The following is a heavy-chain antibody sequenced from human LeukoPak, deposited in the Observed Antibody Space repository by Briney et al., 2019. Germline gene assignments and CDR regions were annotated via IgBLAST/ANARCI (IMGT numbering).Heavy chain of an antibody. CDR1: GDSVSSNSAA. CDR2: TYYRSKWYN. CDR3: ARGGLRFLEWLSPFDY. J-gene: IGHJ4*02. Sequence: SQTLSLTCAISGDSVSSNSAAWNWIRQSPSRGLEWLGRTYYRSKWYNDYAVSVKSRITINPDTSKNQFSLKLSSVTAADTAVYYCARGGLRFLEWLSPFDYWGQGTLVTVSS. D-gene: IGHD3-3*01. V-gene: IGHV6-1*01.